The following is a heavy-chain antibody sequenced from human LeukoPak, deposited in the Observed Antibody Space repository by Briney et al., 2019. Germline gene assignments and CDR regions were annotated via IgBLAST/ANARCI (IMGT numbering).Heavy chain of an antibody. V-gene: IGHV3-11*05. D-gene: IGHD3-16*01. CDR2: ISSSSSYT. CDR3: ARESAGGGYFDY. CDR1: GFTFSDYY. Sequence: GGSLRLSCAASGFTFSDYYMSWIRQAPGKGLEWVSYISSSSSYTNYADSVKGRFTISRDNAKNSPYLQMNSLRAEDTAVYYCARESAGGGYFDYWGQGTLVTVSS. J-gene: IGHJ4*02.